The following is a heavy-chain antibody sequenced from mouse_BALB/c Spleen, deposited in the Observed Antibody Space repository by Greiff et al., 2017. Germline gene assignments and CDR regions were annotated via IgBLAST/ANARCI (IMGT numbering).Heavy chain of an antibody. CDR1: GFTFSSFG. CDR2: ISSGSSTI. Sequence: EVKLQESGGGLVQPGGSRKLSCAASGFTFSSFGMHWVRQAPEKGLEWVAYISSGSSTIYYADTVKGRFTISRDNPKNTLFLQMTSLRSEDTAMYYCARSAASTAHFDYWGQGTTLTVSS. J-gene: IGHJ2*01. CDR3: ARSAASTAHFDY. V-gene: IGHV5-17*02. D-gene: IGHD1-2*01.